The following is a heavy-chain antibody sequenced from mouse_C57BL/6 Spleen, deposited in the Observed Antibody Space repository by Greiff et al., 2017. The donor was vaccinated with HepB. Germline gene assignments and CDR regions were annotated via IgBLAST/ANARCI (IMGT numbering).Heavy chain of an antibody. J-gene: IGHJ1*03. CDR2: ISSGGSYT. CDR1: GFTFSSYG. CDR3: ATYYSNSDWYFDV. V-gene: IGHV5-6*02. Sequence: DVMLVESGGDLVKPGGSLKLSCAASGFTFSSYGMSWVRQTPDKRLEWVATISSGGSYTYYPDSVEGRFTISRDNAKNTLYLQMSSLKSEDTAMYYCATYYSNSDWYFDVWGTGTTVTVSS. D-gene: IGHD2-5*01.